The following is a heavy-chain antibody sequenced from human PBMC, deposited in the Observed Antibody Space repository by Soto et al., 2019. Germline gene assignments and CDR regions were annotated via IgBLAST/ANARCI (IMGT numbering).Heavy chain of an antibody. CDR2: ISSSSSYI. Sequence: GGSLRLSCAASGFTFSSYTMNWVRQAPGKGLEWVSSISSSSSYIYYADSVKGRFTISRDNAKNSLYLQMNSLRAEDTAVYYCASYDFSHYYYMDVWGKGTTVTVSS. CDR3: ASYDFSHYYYMDV. V-gene: IGHV3-21*01. CDR1: GFTFSSYT. J-gene: IGHJ6*03. D-gene: IGHD3-3*01.